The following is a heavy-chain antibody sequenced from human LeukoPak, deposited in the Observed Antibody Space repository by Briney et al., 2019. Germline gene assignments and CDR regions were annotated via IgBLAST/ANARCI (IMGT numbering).Heavy chain of an antibody. J-gene: IGHJ4*02. V-gene: IGHV4-59*08. CDR1: GGSIRSYY. D-gene: IGHD2-21*02. Sequence: PSETLSLTCTVSGGSIRSYYWGWIRQPPGKGLEWIGYIHYSGSTKYTPSLKSRVTISVDTSKNQFSLKLNSVTAADTAVYYCATTYCGGDCYSPYWGQGTLVTVSS. CDR3: ATTYCGGDCYSPY. CDR2: IHYSGST.